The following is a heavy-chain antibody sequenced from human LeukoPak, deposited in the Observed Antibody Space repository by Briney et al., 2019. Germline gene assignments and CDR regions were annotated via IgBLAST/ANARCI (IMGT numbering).Heavy chain of an antibody. CDR2: ISYDGSNK. V-gene: IGHV3-30*04. Sequence: PGGSLRLSCAASGFTFSSYAMHWVRQAPGKGLEWVAVISYDGSNKYYADSVKGRFTISRDNSKNTLYLQMNSLRAEDTAVYYCARGIAVAGFSYWGQGTLVTVSS. J-gene: IGHJ4*02. CDR3: ARGIAVAGFSY. D-gene: IGHD6-19*01. CDR1: GFTFSSYA.